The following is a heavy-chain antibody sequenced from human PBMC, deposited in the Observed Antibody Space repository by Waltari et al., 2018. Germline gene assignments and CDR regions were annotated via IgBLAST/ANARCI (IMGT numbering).Heavy chain of an antibody. CDR2: INQAGNT. CDR1: GGSSSVYY. V-gene: IGHV4-34*02. CDR3: ARGIDY. Sequence: VQLQQWGAGLVKPSETLSITCAVYGGSSSVYYWSWFRQPPGKGLEWIGEINQAGNTNYNPSLKSRVTISVETSKSQFSLRLDSVTAADTALYYCARGIDYWGQGTLVTVSS. J-gene: IGHJ4*02.